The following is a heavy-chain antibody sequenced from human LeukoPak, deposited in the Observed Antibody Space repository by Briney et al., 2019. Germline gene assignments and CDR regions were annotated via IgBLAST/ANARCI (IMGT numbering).Heavy chain of an antibody. CDR1: GYRVSICC. CDR3: ARHRFVTVRASAPLDS. J-gene: IGHJ4*02. V-gene: IGHV5-51*01. CDR2: IYPGDSDT. D-gene: IGHD1-26*01. Sequence: ESLTISCQGSGYRVSICCMACVRQLPGKGLEWMGTIYPGDSDTRYGPSFQGQVTLSADKSTTTTYMQLSRLKASDTAIYYCARHRFVTVRASAPLDSWGQGTLVTVSS.